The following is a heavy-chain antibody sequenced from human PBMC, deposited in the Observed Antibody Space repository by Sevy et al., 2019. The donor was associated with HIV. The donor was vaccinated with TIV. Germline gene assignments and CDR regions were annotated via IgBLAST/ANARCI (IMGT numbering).Heavy chain of an antibody. CDR2: ISYDGSNK. J-gene: IGHJ6*02. CDR1: GFTFSSYG. Sequence: GGSLRLSCAASGFTFSSYGMHWVRQAPGKGLEWVAVISYDGSNKYYADSVKGRFTISRDNSKNTLYLQMNSLRAEDTAVYYCAYDHLWFWGFDVSYYGMDFWGQGTMVTVSS. V-gene: IGHV3-30*18. CDR3: AYDHLWFWGFDVSYYGMDF. D-gene: IGHD3-10*01.